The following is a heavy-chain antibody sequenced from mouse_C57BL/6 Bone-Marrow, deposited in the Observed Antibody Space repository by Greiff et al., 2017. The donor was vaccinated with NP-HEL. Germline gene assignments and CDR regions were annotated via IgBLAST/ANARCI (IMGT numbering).Heavy chain of an antibody. CDR3: ARWDYGSSCSY. D-gene: IGHD1-1*01. Sequence: QVQLKQPGAELVRPGSSVKLSCKASGYTFTSYWMHWVKQRPIQGLEWIGNIDPSDSETHYNQKFKDKATLTVDKSSSTAYMQLSSLTSEDSAVYYCARWDYGSSCSYWGQGTTLTVSS. J-gene: IGHJ2*01. CDR1: GYTFTSYW. V-gene: IGHV1-52*01. CDR2: IDPSDSET.